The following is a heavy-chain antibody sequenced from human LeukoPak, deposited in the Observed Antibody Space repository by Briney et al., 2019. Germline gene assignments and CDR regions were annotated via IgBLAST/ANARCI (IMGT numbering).Heavy chain of an antibody. V-gene: IGHV4-4*02. Sequence: PSGTLSLTCVVSGGSISSSNWWSWVRQPPGKGLEWIGEIYQSGSTNYNPSLKSRVTISLDKSKNQFSLKLSSVTAADTAVYYCARAVFTFGGVIVDYWGQGTLVTVSS. D-gene: IGHD3-16*02. J-gene: IGHJ4*02. CDR1: GGSISSSNW. CDR3: ARAVFTFGGVIVDY. CDR2: IYQSGST.